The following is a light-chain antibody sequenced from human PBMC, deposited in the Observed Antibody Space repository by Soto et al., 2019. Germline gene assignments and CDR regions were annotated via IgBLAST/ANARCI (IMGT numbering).Light chain of an antibody. J-gene: IGKJ1*01. CDR3: QQYNTWHPKMA. Sequence: VVTQSPATLSVFPGETATLSCRASQSVSSDLAWYQQRPGQAPMLLIYGPSTTATGIPARFRGSGSGTEFRLTISSLQSEDFATYYCQQYNTWHPKMAFGRGTKVEIK. CDR2: GPS. V-gene: IGKV3-15*01. CDR1: QSVSSD.